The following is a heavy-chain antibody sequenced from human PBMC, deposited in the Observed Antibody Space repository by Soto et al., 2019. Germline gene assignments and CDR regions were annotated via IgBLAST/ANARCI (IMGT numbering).Heavy chain of an antibody. D-gene: IGHD2-2*01. CDR2: IYRTGNT. Sequence: SETLSPTCTVSADSMTSGDYSWGWIRHPPGKGLEWLGYIYRTGNTHYSPSPKSRVSISQDRSKNQFSLELTSVTAADTAVYYCARGDYQYSIDYWGQGTLVTVSS. CDR1: ADSMTSGDYS. V-gene: IGHV4-30-2*01. CDR3: ARGDYQYSIDY. J-gene: IGHJ4*02.